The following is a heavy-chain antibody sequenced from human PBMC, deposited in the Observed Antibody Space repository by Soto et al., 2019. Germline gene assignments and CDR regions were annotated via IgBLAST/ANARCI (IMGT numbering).Heavy chain of an antibody. CDR1: GFTFSNYW. Sequence: EVQLVESGGGLVQPGGSLRLSCVGSGFTFSNYWMHWVRQVPGKGLVWVSRVNSAGSQSSYADFVKGRFTVSRDNAKNTLYLEMNSLSADDTAVYYCATGGYSYGWGYWGQGTLVTVSS. CDR3: ATGGYSYGWGY. V-gene: IGHV3-74*01. D-gene: IGHD5-18*01. J-gene: IGHJ4*02. CDR2: VNSAGSQS.